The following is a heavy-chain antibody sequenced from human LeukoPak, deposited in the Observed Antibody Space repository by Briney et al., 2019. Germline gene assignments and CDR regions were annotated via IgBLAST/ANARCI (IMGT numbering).Heavy chain of an antibody. Sequence: GGSLRLSCAASGFTLSGYAMHWVRQAPGKGLEWVAVISYDGSNKYYADSVKGRFTISRDNSKNTLYLQMNSLRAEDTAVYYCAGDYGSGSYYTQNWGQGTLVTVSS. CDR1: GFTLSGYA. D-gene: IGHD3-10*01. J-gene: IGHJ4*02. V-gene: IGHV3-30*04. CDR3: AGDYGSGSYYTQN. CDR2: ISYDGSNK.